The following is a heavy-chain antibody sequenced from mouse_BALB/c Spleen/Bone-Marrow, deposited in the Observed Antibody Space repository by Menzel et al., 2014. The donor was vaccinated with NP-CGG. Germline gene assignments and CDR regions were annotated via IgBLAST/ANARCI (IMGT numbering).Heavy chain of an antibody. CDR2: TRLKSYNYAT. V-gene: IGHV6-6*02. CDR1: GFTFSYYW. Sequence: DVMLVESGGGLVQPGGSMKLSCVASGFTFSYYWMNWVRQSPEKGLEWVAETRLKSYNYATHYAESVKGRFTISRDDSKSSVYLQMNNLTTEDTGIYYCTGGRYSDYWGQGTTLTVSS. J-gene: IGHJ2*01. CDR3: TGGRYSDY. D-gene: IGHD3-3*01.